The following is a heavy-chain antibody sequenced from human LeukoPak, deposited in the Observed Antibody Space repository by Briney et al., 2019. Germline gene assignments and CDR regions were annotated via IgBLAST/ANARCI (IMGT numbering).Heavy chain of an antibody. V-gene: IGHV3-23*01. D-gene: IGHD3-9*01. CDR3: AKGEGLTGYYTCFDY. CDR1: GLTFSSYA. CDR2: ISGSGGST. J-gene: IGHJ4*02. Sequence: GESMTLSCAASGLTFSSYAMSWVRHAPGRGLGWVSAISGSGGSTYYADSVKGRFAISRDNSKNTLYLQMNSLRAEDTAVYYCAKGEGLTGYYTCFDYWGQGTLVTVSS.